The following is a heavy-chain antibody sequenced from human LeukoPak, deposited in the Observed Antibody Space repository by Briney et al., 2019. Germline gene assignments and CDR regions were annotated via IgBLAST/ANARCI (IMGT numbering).Heavy chain of an antibody. CDR1: GFTFSSYA. CDR3: ARTAISGYFYFDY. J-gene: IGHJ4*02. D-gene: IGHD3-22*01. Sequence: GGSLRLSCAASGFTFSSYAMTWVRQAPGRGLEWVSAISGNGGTTYYADSVKGRFTISRDNSKNTLYLQMNSLRAEDTAVYYCARTAISGYFYFDYWGRGTLVTVSS. CDR2: ISGNGGTT. V-gene: IGHV3-23*01.